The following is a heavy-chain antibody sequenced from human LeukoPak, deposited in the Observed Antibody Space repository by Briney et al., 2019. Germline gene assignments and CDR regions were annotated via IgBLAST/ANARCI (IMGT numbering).Heavy chain of an antibody. CDR2: ISGNSDTI. D-gene: IGHD3-9*01. CDR3: TRYDLSTYARRAFDY. V-gene: IGHV3-23*05. J-gene: IGHJ4*02. CDR1: GFTFSNYL. Sequence: GGSLRLSCAASGFTFSNYLMGWVRQAPGKGLEWVSVISGNSDTIHYADSMKGRFTVSRDNSKSILFMQMNSLGAEDTAVYYCTRYDLSTYARRAFDYWGQGTLVAVSS.